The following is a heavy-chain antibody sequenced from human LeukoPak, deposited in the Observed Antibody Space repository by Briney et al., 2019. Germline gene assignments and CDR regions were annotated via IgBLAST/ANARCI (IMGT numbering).Heavy chain of an antibody. V-gene: IGHV3-7*02. CDR1: GFTFSSYW. D-gene: IGHD1-26*01. Sequence: GGSLRLSCAASGFTFSSYWMSWVRQAPGKGLEWVATMNEDGSEKRYVDSVKGRFTISRDNAKNSLYLQMNSLRAEDTAVYYCARAGEGLLAYSFDIWGQGTMVTVSS. CDR3: ARAGEGLLAYSFDI. CDR2: MNEDGSEK. J-gene: IGHJ3*02.